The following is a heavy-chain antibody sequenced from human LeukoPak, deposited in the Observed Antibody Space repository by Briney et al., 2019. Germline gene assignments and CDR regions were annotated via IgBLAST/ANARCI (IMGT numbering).Heavy chain of an antibody. D-gene: IGHD5-24*01. Sequence: PSETLSLTCTVSGGSISSYYWNWVRQPPGKGLESIGSIYYTGTTQYNPSLKSRITISLDMSKNQFSLKLSSVTAADTAVYYCARDPHRERGTSNVFDIWGQGTMVTVSS. J-gene: IGHJ3*02. CDR1: GGSISSYY. CDR2: IYYTGTT. V-gene: IGHV4-59*06. CDR3: ARDPHRERGTSNVFDI.